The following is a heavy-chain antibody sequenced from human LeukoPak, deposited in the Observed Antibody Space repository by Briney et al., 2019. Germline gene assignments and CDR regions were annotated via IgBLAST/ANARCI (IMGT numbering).Heavy chain of an antibody. CDR3: AKRPTKGGAIT. V-gene: IGHV3-30*18. CDR1: GFTFSSYG. J-gene: IGHJ5*02. Sequence: GGSLRLSCAASGFTFSSYGMHWVRQAPGKGLEWVAVISYDGSNKYYADSVKGRFTISRDNSKNTLYRQMNSLRAEDTAVYYWAKRPTKGGAITWGQGTLVTVSS. CDR2: ISYDGSNK. D-gene: IGHD3-10*01.